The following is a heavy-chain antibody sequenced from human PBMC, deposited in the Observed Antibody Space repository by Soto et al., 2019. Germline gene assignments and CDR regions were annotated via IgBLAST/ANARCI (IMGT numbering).Heavy chain of an antibody. CDR2: IIPMFGSP. CDR3: ASPHKSYDGTAYDY. J-gene: IGHJ4*02. V-gene: IGHV1-69*06. D-gene: IGHD1-7*01. Sequence: QLQLVQSGAEVKKPGSSVIVSCKTSGGSFSSHAFSWIRQAPGQPFEWMGGIIPMFGSPNYAQKFQGRVTLTANNSTGTAYMELTSLRSDDTAVYYCASPHKSYDGTAYDYWGQGTLITVSS. CDR1: GGSFSSHA.